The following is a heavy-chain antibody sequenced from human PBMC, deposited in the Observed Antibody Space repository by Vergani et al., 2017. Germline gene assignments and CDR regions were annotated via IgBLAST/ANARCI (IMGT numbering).Heavy chain of an antibody. CDR1: GGSISSYY. V-gene: IGHV4-59*08. CDR2: IYYSGST. Sequence: QVQLQESGPGLVKPSETLSLTCTVSGGSISSYYWSWTRQPPGKGLEWIGYIYYSGSTNYNPSLKSRVTISVDTSKNQFSLKLSSVTAADTAVYYCARRVAVAGRNYYYYYMDVWGKGTTVTVSS. CDR3: ARRVAVAGRNYYYYYMDV. D-gene: IGHD6-19*01. J-gene: IGHJ6*03.